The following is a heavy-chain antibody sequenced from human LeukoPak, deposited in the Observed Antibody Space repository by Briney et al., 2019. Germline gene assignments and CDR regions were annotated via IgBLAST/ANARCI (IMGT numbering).Heavy chain of an antibody. V-gene: IGHV1-2*02. CDR1: GYTFSGYY. J-gene: IGHJ3*02. CDR2: INPNSGGT. Sequence: ASVKVSCKASGYTFSGYYIRWVRQAPGQGLEWMGWINPNSGGTNYAQKFQGRVTMTRDTSISTAYMELSKLTSDDMAVYYCARDYASGGSYFNAFDIWGQGTKVTASS. D-gene: IGHD1-26*01. CDR3: ARDYASGGSYFNAFDI.